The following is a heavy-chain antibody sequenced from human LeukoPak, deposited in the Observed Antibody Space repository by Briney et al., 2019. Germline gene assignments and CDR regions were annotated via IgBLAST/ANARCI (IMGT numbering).Heavy chain of an antibody. CDR3: ALLTRIAVAAPNIDY. Sequence: GASVKVSCKASGYTFTSYGISWVRQAPGQGLEWMGWINPNSGGTNYAQKFQGRVTMTRDTSISTAYMELSRLRSDDTAVYYCALLTRIAVAAPNIDYWGQGTLVTVSS. D-gene: IGHD6-19*01. V-gene: IGHV1-2*02. J-gene: IGHJ4*02. CDR1: GYTFTSYG. CDR2: INPNSGGT.